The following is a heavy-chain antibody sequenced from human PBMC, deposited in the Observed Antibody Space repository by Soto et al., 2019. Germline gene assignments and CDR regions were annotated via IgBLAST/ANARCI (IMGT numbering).Heavy chain of an antibody. D-gene: IGHD5-12*01. CDR1: GYSFTNYW. J-gene: IGHJ4*02. V-gene: IGHV5-51*01. CDR3: ARPTTASLYFDY. Sequence: GASLKISCKVSGYSFTNYWIGWVCQLPGKGLEWMGTIYPGDSDTKYSQSFRGQVTISADNSISTAYLQWSSLKASDTAVYYCARPTTASLYFDYWGQGTLVTVSS. CDR2: IYPGDSDT.